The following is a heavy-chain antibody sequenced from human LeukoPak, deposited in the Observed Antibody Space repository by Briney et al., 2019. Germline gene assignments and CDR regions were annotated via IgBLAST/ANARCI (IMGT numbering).Heavy chain of an antibody. V-gene: IGHV4-59*01. CDR1: GGSISSYY. D-gene: IGHD1-26*01. Sequence: KASETLSLTCTVSGGSISSYYWSWIRQPPGKGLEWIGYIYYSGSTNYNPSLKSRVTISVDTSKNQFSLKLSSVTAADTAVYYCARDVPQVGAQHNWFDPWGQGTLVTVSS. J-gene: IGHJ5*02. CDR3: ARDVPQVGAQHNWFDP. CDR2: IYYSGST.